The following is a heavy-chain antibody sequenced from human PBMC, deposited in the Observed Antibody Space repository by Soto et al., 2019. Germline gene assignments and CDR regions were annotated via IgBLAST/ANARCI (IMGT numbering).Heavy chain of an antibody. Sequence: QVQLVESGGGVVQPGRSLRLSCAASGFTFSSYGMHWVRQAPGKGLEWVAVISYDGSNKYYADSVKGRFTISRDNSKNTLYLQMNSLRAEDTAVYYCAKCLGQDAFDIWGQGTMVTVSS. D-gene: IGHD3-16*01. V-gene: IGHV3-30*18. CDR1: GFTFSSYG. J-gene: IGHJ3*02. CDR3: AKCLGQDAFDI. CDR2: ISYDGSNK.